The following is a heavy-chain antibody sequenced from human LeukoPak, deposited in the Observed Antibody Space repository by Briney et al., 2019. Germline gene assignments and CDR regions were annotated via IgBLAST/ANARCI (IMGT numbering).Heavy chain of an antibody. J-gene: IGHJ4*02. CDR3: AKASWVSTADAVL. CDR1: GFIFSSYA. D-gene: IGHD6-13*01. CDR2: LRGNGDT. Sequence: GGSLRLSCAASGFIFSSYAMSWVREAPARGLEWVSSLRGNGDTFYADSVKGRFTLSRDKSKNTVYLHLNELRVEDTAVYYCAKASWVSTADAVLWGQGTVVTVSS. V-gene: IGHV3-23*01.